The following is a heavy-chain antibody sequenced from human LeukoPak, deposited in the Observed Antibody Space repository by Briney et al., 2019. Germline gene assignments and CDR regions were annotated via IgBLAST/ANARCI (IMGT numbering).Heavy chain of an antibody. CDR2: IWYDGSNK. V-gene: IGHV3-33*01. Sequence: GGSLRLSCAASGFTFSSYSMHWVRQAPGKGLEWVAVIWYDGSNKYYADSVKGRFTISRDNSKNTLYLQMNSLRAEDTAVYYCASGSGFGELFAFDIWGQGTMVTVSS. J-gene: IGHJ3*02. CDR1: GFTFSSYS. CDR3: ASGSGFGELFAFDI. D-gene: IGHD3-10*01.